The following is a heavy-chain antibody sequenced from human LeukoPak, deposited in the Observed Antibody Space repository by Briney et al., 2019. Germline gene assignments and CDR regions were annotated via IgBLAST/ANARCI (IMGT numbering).Heavy chain of an antibody. CDR3: ARSPSPLLLNDY. CDR1: GYTFTSYG. D-gene: IGHD1-26*01. V-gene: IGHV1-18*01. Sequence: ASVKVSCKASGYTFTSYGISWGRQAPGQGLEWMGWISAYNGNTNYAQKLQGRVTMTTDTSTSTAYMELRSLRSDDTAVYYCARSPSPLLLNDYWGQGTLVTVSS. CDR2: ISAYNGNT. J-gene: IGHJ4*02.